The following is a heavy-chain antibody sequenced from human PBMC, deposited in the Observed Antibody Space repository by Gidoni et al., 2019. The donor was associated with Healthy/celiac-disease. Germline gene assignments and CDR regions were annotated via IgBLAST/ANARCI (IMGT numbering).Heavy chain of an antibody. D-gene: IGHD2-8*02. Sequence: QVQLQESGPGLVKPSGTLSLTCAVSGGSISSRNWWSWGRQPPGKGLEWIGEIYHSGSTNYNPSLKSRVTISVDKSKNQFSLKLSSVTAADTAVYYCARSRDIVLVDGIPHRPDNWFDPWGQGTLVTVSS. J-gene: IGHJ5*02. V-gene: IGHV4-4*02. CDR3: ARSRDIVLVDGIPHRPDNWFDP. CDR1: GGSISSRNW. CDR2: IYHSGST.